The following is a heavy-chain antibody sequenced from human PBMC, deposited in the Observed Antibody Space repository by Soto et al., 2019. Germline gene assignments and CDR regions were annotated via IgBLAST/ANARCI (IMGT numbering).Heavy chain of an antibody. J-gene: IGHJ4*02. CDR1: GCSINSGDYH. D-gene: IGHD5-12*01. V-gene: IGHV4-30-4*01. CDR3: ARVHRRDGYNYEEGRFDY. CDR2: IYYSGST. Sequence: SETLSLTCTVSGCSINSGDYHWSWIRQSPGKGLEGIVAIYYSGSTYYNPSLKSRIRISVDTSKNQFSLKVNYVTAADTGVYYCARVHRRDGYNYEEGRFDYWGQGTLVTVSS.